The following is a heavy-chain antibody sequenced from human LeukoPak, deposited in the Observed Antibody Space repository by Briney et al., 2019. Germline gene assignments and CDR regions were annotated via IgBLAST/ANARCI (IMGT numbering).Heavy chain of an antibody. Sequence: GRSLRLSCAASGFTFSSYGMHWVRQAPGKGLEWVAVISYDGSNKYYADSVKGRFTISRDNSKNTLYLQMNSLRAEDTAVYYCAKDRDAGEATCFDYWGQGTLVTVSS. CDR2: ISYDGSNK. CDR1: GFTFSSYG. CDR3: AKDRDAGEATCFDY. J-gene: IGHJ4*02. D-gene: IGHD3-16*01. V-gene: IGHV3-30*18.